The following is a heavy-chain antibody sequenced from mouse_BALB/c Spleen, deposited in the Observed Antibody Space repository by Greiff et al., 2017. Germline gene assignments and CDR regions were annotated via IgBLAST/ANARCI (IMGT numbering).Heavy chain of an antibody. V-gene: IGHV3-6*02. D-gene: IGHD2-3*01. CDR3: ARGGLYDGYYY. Sequence: EVKLLESGPGLVKPSQSLSLTCSVTGYSITSGYYWNWIRQFPGNKLEWMGYISYDGSNNYNPSLKNRISITRDTSKNQFFLKLNSVTTEDTATYYCARGGLYDGYYYWGQGTLVTVSA. CDR2: ISYDGSN. J-gene: IGHJ3*01. CDR1: GYSITSGYY.